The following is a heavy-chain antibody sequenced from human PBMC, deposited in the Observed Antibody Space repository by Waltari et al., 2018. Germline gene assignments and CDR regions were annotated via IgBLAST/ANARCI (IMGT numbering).Heavy chain of an antibody. CDR3: ARQRDNSWSDRGFDY. V-gene: IGHV5-51*01. CDR1: GYSFSSYW. J-gene: IGHJ4*02. Sequence: EVQLVQSGAEVKKPGESLKISCKGSGYSFSSYWVGWVRPMPGKGLEWMGIIYPGDSDTRYSPSFEGQVTISADKSFSTAYLQWSSLKASDIAIYYCARQRDNSWSDRGFDYWGQGTLVTVSS. D-gene: IGHD2-21*01. CDR2: IYPGDSDT.